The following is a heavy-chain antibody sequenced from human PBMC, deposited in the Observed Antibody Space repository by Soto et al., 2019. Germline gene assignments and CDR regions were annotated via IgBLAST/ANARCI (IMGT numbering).Heavy chain of an antibody. CDR1: GGTFTKYA. V-gene: IGHV1-69*01. CDR2: IVPLPGTT. J-gene: IGHJ3*01. CDR3: ASGAAGLGGSSAWPDYAFDV. Sequence: QVQLVQSGAAVRKPGSSVKVSCKASGGTFTKYAITWVRQAPRQGLEWGGGIVPLPGTTNYAQKFRGRVTISAGESTRTACLELSSLRSEDTAVYYFASGAAGLGGSSAWPDYAFDVWGQGTMVIVSS. D-gene: IGHD3-22*01.